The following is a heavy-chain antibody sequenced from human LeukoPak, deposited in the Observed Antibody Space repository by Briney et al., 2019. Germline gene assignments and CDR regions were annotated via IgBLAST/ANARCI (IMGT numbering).Heavy chain of an antibody. CDR3: ARGRYYASSGFTLDL. D-gene: IGHD3-22*01. V-gene: IGHV3-11*04. Sequence: GGSLRLSCAASGFTFSDYYMSWIRQAPGKGLDWVSYISSSGSTIYYADSVKGRFTISRDNAKNSLYLQMNSLRAEDTAVYYCARGRYYASSGFTLDLWGRGTLVTVSS. J-gene: IGHJ2*01. CDR1: GFTFSDYY. CDR2: ISSSGSTI.